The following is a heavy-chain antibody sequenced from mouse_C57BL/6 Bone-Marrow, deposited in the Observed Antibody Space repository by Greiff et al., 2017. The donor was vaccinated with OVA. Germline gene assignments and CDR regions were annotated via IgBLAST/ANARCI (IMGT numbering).Heavy chain of an antibody. CDR1: GYTFTSYW. V-gene: IGHV1-52*01. CDR2: IDPSDSAT. Sequence: QVQLQQSGAELVRPGSSVKLSCKASGYTFTSYWMHWVKQRPIQGLEWIGNIDPSDSATHYNQKFKDKATLTVDKSSSTAYMQLSSLTSEDSAVYYCARPTGYYFDYWGQGTTLTVSS. D-gene: IGHD4-1*02. CDR3: ARPTGYYFDY. J-gene: IGHJ2*01.